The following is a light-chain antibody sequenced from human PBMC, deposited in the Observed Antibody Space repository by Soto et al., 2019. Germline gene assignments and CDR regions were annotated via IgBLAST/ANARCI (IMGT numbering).Light chain of an antibody. V-gene: IGKV1-5*03. CDR2: KTS. CDR3: QQDKSFSLP. J-gene: IGKJ4*02. Sequence: DIQMTQSPSTLSASVGDRVTITCRASQSISNWLAWYQQKPGKAPKLLIYKTSNLDSGVPSRFSGSGSGTEFPLTISRLQPGEFARYYRQQDKSFSLPFGGGPRVELK. CDR1: QSISNW.